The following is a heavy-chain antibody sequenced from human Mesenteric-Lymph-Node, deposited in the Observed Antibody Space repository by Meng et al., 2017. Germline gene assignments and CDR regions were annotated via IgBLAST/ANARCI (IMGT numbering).Heavy chain of an antibody. CDR2: IKRKADGGTT. Sequence: EVQLVESGGGLVKPGGSLRLSCAASGFTLSNAWMSWVRQAPGKGLEWVGRIKRKADGGTTDYAAPVKGRFTISRDDSKNTLYLQMKSLKTEDTAVYYCTTERMVRGVIIEWKDYWGQGTLVTVSS. CDR1: GFTLSNAW. CDR3: TTERMVRGVIIEWKDY. D-gene: IGHD3-10*01. V-gene: IGHV3-15*01. J-gene: IGHJ4*02.